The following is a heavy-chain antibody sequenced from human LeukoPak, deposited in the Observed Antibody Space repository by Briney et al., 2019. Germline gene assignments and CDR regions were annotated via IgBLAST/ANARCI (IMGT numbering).Heavy chain of an antibody. CDR3: ARQKCTSASCLTKNAFDI. Sequence: SETLSLTCTVSGSISGYYWSWIRQPPGKGLEWIGYIYTSGSTNYNPSLESRVTISVDTSKNQFSLDLSSVTAADTAVYYCARQKCTSASCLTKNAFDIWGQGTMVAVSS. J-gene: IGHJ3*02. CDR2: IYTSGST. V-gene: IGHV4-4*09. D-gene: IGHD2-2*01. CDR1: GSISGYY.